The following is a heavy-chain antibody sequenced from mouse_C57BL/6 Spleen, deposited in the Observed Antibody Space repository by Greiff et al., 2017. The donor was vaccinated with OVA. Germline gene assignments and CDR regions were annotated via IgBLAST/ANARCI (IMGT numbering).Heavy chain of an antibody. D-gene: IGHD1-1*01. CDR1: GFSLTSYG. CDR3: ASAGNYGSSEGFAY. J-gene: IGHJ3*01. V-gene: IGHV2-6*01. Sequence: VKVEESGPGLVAPSQSLSITCTVSGFSLTSYGVDWVRQSPGKGLEWLGVIWGVGSTNYNSALKSRLSISKDNSKSQVFLKMNSLQTDDTAMYYCASAGNYGSSEGFAYWGQGTLVTVSA. CDR2: IWGVGST.